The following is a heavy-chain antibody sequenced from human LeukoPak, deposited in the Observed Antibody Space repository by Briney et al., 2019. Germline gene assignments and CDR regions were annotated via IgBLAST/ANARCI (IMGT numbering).Heavy chain of an antibody. CDR3: AKAYDSSGYESAPVDY. Sequence: GRSLRLSCAASGFTFSSYAMHWVRQAPGKGLEWVAVISYDGSNKYYTESVKGRFTISRDNSKNTLYLQMNSLRAEDTAVYYCAKAYDSSGYESAPVDYWGQGTLVTVSS. V-gene: IGHV3-30-3*01. J-gene: IGHJ4*02. CDR1: GFTFSSYA. CDR2: ISYDGSNK. D-gene: IGHD3-22*01.